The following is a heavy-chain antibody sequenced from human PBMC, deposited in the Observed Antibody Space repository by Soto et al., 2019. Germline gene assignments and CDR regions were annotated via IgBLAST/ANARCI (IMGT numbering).Heavy chain of an antibody. CDR2: ISPYNGTT. CDR3: ARDGERDTGLNFYYYLHGMDA. J-gene: IGHJ6*02. D-gene: IGHD1-1*01. V-gene: IGHV1-18*04. CDR1: GYTFTTYG. Sequence: ASVKVSCKASGYTFTTYGISWVRQAPGQGLEWMGWISPYNGTTKYAEKFQGEMTMTTDTATRTAYMDLRSLRSEDTAVYYCARDGERDTGLNFYYYLHGMDAWGQGTRVTVSS.